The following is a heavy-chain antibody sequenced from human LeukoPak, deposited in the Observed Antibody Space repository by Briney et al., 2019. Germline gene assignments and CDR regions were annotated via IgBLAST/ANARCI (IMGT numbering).Heavy chain of an antibody. D-gene: IGHD6-13*01. J-gene: IGHJ4*02. Sequence: PSETLSLTCTVSGGSISSYYWSWIRQPPGKGLEWIGYIYYSGSTNYNPSLKSRVTISVDTSKNQFSLKLSSVTAADTAVYYCARVTLYSSSWYVDYWGQGTLVTVSS. V-gene: IGHV4-59*01. CDR3: ARVTLYSSSWYVDY. CDR1: GGSISSYY. CDR2: IYYSGST.